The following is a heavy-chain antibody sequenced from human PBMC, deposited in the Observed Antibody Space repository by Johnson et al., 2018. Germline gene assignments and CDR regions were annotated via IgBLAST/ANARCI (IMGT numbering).Heavy chain of an antibody. D-gene: IGHD6-13*01. CDR2: IWYDGSIK. Sequence: QVQLVQSGGGVVQXGRSXRLXCAASGFTFSSYGMHWVRQAPGKGLEWVAVIWYDGSIKYYADSVKGRFTTSRDNSKTTLYLQMNSLRAEDTAVYYCASPMYSRAAFDIWGQGTMVTVSS. V-gene: IGHV3-33*01. CDR3: ASPMYSRAAFDI. J-gene: IGHJ3*02. CDR1: GFTFSSYG.